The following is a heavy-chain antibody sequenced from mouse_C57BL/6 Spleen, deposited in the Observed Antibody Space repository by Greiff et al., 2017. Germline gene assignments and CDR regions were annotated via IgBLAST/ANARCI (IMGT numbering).Heavy chain of an antibody. J-gene: IGHJ2*01. CDR3: ARSNYYGNYLYYFDY. D-gene: IGHD2-1*01. Sequence: QVQLQQSGAELVKPGASVKISCKASGYAFSSYWMNWVKQRPGKGLEWIGQIYPGDGDTNYNGKFKGKATLTADKSSSTAYMQLSSLTSEDSAVYFCARSNYYGNYLYYFDYWGQGTTLTVSS. V-gene: IGHV1-80*01. CDR1: GYAFSSYW. CDR2: IYPGDGDT.